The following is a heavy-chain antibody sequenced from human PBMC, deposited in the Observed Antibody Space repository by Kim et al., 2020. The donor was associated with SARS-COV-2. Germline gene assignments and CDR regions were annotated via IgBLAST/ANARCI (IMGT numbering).Heavy chain of an antibody. CDR1: GFTFDDYA. Sequence: GGSLRLSCAASGFTFDDYAMHWVRQAPGKGLEWVSGISWNSGSIGYADSVKGRFTISRDNAKNSLYLQMNSLRAEDTALYYCAKDRRLGISSSWYVASGGMDVWGQGTTVTVSS. D-gene: IGHD6-13*01. CDR3: AKDRRLGISSSWYVASGGMDV. CDR2: ISWNSGSI. V-gene: IGHV3-9*01. J-gene: IGHJ6*02.